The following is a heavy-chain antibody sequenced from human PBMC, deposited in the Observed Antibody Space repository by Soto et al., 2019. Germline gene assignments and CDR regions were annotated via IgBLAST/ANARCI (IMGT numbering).Heavy chain of an antibody. CDR3: ARDPRFAVMTTYRVSAFDI. CDR1: GFTFSSYS. CDR2: ISSSSSYI. Sequence: EVQLVESGGVLVKPGGSPRLSSAAAGFTFSSYSMNCVRQAPGKGLEWVSSISSSSSYIYYADSVKGRFTISRDNAKNSLYLQMNSLRAEDTAVYYCARDPRFAVMTTYRVSAFDIWGQGTMVTVSS. J-gene: IGHJ3*02. V-gene: IGHV3-21*01. D-gene: IGHD4-4*01.